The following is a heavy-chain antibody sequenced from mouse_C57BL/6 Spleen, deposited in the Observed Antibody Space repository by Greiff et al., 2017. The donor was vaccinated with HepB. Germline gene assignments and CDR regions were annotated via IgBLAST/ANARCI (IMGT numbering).Heavy chain of an antibody. CDR1: GFNIKDYY. V-gene: IGHV14-2*01. Sequence: EVQVVESGAELVKPGASVKLSCTASGFNIKDYYMHWVKQRTEQGLEWIGRIDPEDGETKYAPKFQGKATITADTSSNTAYLQLSSLTSEDTAVYYCARGLLRTYYAMDYWGQGTSVTVSS. CDR2: IDPEDGET. J-gene: IGHJ4*01. D-gene: IGHD1-1*01. CDR3: ARGLLRTYYAMDY.